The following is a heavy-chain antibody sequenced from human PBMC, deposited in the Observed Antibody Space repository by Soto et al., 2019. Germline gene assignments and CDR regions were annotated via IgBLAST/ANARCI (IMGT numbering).Heavy chain of an antibody. D-gene: IGHD5-12*01. J-gene: IGHJ5*02. Sequence: SETLSLTCTVSGGSISSYYWSWIRQPPGKGLEWIGYIYYSGSTNYNPSLKSRVTISVDTSKNQFSLKLSSVTAADTAVYYCARGAGYSGYEDPMGDLYNWFDPWGQGTLVTVSS. V-gene: IGHV4-59*01. CDR1: GGSISSYY. CDR2: IYYSGST. CDR3: ARGAGYSGYEDPMGDLYNWFDP.